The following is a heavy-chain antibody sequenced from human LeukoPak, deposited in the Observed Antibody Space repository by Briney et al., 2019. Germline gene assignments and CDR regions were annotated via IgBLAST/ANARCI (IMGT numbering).Heavy chain of an antibody. J-gene: IGHJ6*03. CDR2: IIPIFGTA. D-gene: IGHD6-6*01. V-gene: IGHV1-69*06. CDR3: ARGYSSSSAGKYYYYYMDV. Sequence: SVKVSCKASGGTFNNYAISWVRQAPGQGLEWMGGIIPIFGTANYAQKFQGRVTITADKSTSTAYMELSSLRSEDTAVYYCARGYSSSSAGKYYYYYMDVWGKGTTVTVSS. CDR1: GGTFNNYA.